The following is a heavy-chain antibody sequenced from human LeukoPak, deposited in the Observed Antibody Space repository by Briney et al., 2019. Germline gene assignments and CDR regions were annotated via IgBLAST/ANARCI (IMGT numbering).Heavy chain of an antibody. J-gene: IGHJ4*02. Sequence: GGSLRLSCSASEFTIANYWMGWVRQAPGKGLEWVANIKEDGSEKYYVDSVKGRFTTSRDNAKNSLYLQMNSLRAEDTAMYYCARGMRFLEWYNDYWGQGTLVTVSS. V-gene: IGHV3-7*03. CDR1: EFTIANYW. CDR3: ARGMRFLEWYNDY. D-gene: IGHD3-3*01. CDR2: IKEDGSEK.